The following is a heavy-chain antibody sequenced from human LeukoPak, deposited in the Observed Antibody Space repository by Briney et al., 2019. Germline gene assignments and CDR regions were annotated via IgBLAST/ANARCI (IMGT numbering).Heavy chain of an antibody. J-gene: IGHJ4*02. CDR2: ISSSSSYI. CDR1: GFTFSSYS. CDR3: VRAVAGEFDY. Sequence: KSGGSLRLSCAASGFTFSSYSMNWVRQAPGKGLEWVSSISSSSSYIYYADSVKGRFTISRDNAKNSLYLQMNSLRAEDTAVYYCVRAVAGEFDYWGQGTLVTVSS. D-gene: IGHD6-19*01. V-gene: IGHV3-21*01.